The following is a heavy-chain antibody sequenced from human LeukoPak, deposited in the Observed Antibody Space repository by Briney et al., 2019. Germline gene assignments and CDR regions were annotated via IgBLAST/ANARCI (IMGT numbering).Heavy chain of an antibody. V-gene: IGHV3-11*04. D-gene: IGHD1-26*01. CDR1: GFTFSDYY. CDR3: ARDPSGSYYVDY. J-gene: IGHJ4*02. Sequence: GCSLRLSCPASGFTFSDYYMSWIHQAPGKGLEWISYISSSGSTIYYADSVKGRFTISRDNANNSLYLQMNSLRAEDTAVYYCARDPSGSYYVDYCGQGTLVTVSS. CDR2: ISSSGSTI.